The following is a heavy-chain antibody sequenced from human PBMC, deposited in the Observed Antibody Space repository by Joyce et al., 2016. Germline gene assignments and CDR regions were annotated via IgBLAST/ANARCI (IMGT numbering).Heavy chain of an antibody. Sequence: VQLVQSGAEVKKPGSSVRVSCTASGGSFSNNSISWVRQAPGYGLEWFGRIMPTSDTTKNGRKIRDRVTMTSDSSSRTAYMVLTNLPYEDPALYYCARGGIYTSTWSPYDSWGQRTLVTVSS. CDR2: IMPTSDTT. V-gene: IGHV1-69*18. CDR3: ARGGIYTSTWSPYDS. D-gene: IGHD6-6*01. CDR1: GGSFSNNS. J-gene: IGHJ4*02.